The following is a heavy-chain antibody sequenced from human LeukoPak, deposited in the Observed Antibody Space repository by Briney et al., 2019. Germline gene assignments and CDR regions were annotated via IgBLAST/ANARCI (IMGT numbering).Heavy chain of an antibody. CDR1: GGTFSSYA. V-gene: IGHV1-69*04. J-gene: IGHJ5*02. D-gene: IGHD1-26*01. CDR3: ATYSGSYWGGNWFDP. Sequence: SVKVSCKASGGTFSSYAISWVRQAPGQGLEWMGRIIPIFGIANYAQKFQGRVTITADKSTSTAYMELSSLRSEDTAVYYCATYSGSYWGGNWFDPWGQGPLVTVSS. CDR2: IIPIFGIA.